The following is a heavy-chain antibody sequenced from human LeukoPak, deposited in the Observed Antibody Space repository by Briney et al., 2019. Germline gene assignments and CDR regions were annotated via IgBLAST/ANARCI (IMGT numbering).Heavy chain of an antibody. CDR3: ARRNDFDI. V-gene: IGHV4-4*08. CDR2: IYSSGST. Sequence: ASETLSLTCTVSGCSITGYHWSWIREPTGKGLEWIGYIYSSGSTEYKPSLKSRATISADTSKNQFSLKLTSVTAADTAIYYCARRNDFDIRGQGTMVTVSS. J-gene: IGHJ3*02. CDR1: GCSITGYH.